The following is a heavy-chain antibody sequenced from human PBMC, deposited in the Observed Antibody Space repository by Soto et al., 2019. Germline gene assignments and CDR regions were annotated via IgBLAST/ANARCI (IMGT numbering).Heavy chain of an antibody. J-gene: IGHJ4*02. CDR3: AHSVDSSSNYYLYFDY. D-gene: IGHD3-22*01. CDR2: IYWDDDK. Sequence: QITLKESGPTLVKPTQTLTLTCTFSGFSLSTSGLAVAWIRQPPGKALEWLALIYWDDDKRYSPSLKSRLTITKDTSKNQVVLTMTNMDPVDTATYYCAHSVDSSSNYYLYFDYLGQGTLVTVSS. V-gene: IGHV2-5*02. CDR1: GFSLSTSGLA.